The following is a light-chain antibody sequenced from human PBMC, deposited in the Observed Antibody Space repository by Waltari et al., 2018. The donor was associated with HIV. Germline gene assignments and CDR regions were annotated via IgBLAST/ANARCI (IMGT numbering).Light chain of an antibody. Sequence: EIVMTQSPATLSVSPGERATLYCSASQSVSSNLAWYQQKPGQAPRLLIYGAATRATGIPARFSGSGSGTEFTLTISGLQSEDFAVYYCQQYNNWPLTFGQGTRLEIK. CDR3: QQYNNWPLT. CDR2: GAA. V-gene: IGKV3-15*01. J-gene: IGKJ5*01. CDR1: QSVSSN.